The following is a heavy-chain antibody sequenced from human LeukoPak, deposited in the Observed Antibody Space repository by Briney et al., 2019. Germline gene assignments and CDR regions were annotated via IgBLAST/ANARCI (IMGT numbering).Heavy chain of an antibody. CDR1: GGTFSSYA. CDR3: ARDWSGHYTSYYFEY. D-gene: IGHD3-3*01. CDR2: INPNSGDT. Sequence: ASVKVSCKASGGTFSSYAISWVRQAPGQGLEWMGWINPNSGDTKYAEKFQGRVTMTRDTTINTAYMELSRLRSDDTAVYYCARDWSGHYTSYYFEYWGQGNMVTVSS. V-gene: IGHV1-2*02. J-gene: IGHJ4*02.